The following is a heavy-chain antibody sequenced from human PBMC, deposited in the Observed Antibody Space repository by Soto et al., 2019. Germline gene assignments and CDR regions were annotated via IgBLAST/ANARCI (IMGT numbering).Heavy chain of an antibody. CDR3: ARGVTMVRGVIQDYYYGMDV. D-gene: IGHD3-10*01. CDR1: GYSFTSNA. J-gene: IGHJ6*02. Sequence: ASVKVSCKASGYSFTSNAITWVRQAPGQGLEWMGWISTYSGDPNYAQKFQGRVTMTTDTSTNTAYMELRSLRSDDTAVYYCARGVTMVRGVIQDYYYGMDVWGQGTRVTVSS. V-gene: IGHV1-18*04. CDR2: ISTYSGDP.